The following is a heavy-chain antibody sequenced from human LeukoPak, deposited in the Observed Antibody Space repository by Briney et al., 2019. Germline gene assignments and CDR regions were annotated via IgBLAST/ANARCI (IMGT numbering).Heavy chain of an antibody. CDR3: ARDHYGVLNWFDP. Sequence: SVKVSFKASGGTFSRYAISWVRQAPGQGLEWMGGIIAIFGTANYAQKFQGRVTITADESTSTAYMELSSLRSEDTAVYYCARDHYGVLNWFDPWGQGTLVTVSS. CDR1: GGTFSRYA. V-gene: IGHV1-69*13. J-gene: IGHJ5*02. D-gene: IGHD4-17*01. CDR2: IIAIFGTA.